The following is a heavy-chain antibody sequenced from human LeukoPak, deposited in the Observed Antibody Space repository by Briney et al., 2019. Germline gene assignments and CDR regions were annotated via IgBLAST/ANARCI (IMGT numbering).Heavy chain of an antibody. CDR1: GGSIISSHYS. J-gene: IGHJ4*02. D-gene: IGHD3-9*01. CDR2: IYSSGST. V-gene: IGHV4-39*01. CDR3: ARGLKGQFDWLLSFYFDY. Sequence: KPSETLSLTCAVSGGSIISSHYSWGWIRQPPGKGLEWIGTIYSSGSTYYNPSVRGRITISVDTSKNQFSLKLTSVIAADTAVYYCARGLKGQFDWLLSFYFDYWGQGTLAAVSS.